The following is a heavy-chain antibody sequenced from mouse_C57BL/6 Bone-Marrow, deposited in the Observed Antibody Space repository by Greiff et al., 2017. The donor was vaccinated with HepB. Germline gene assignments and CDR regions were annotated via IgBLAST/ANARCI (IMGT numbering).Heavy chain of an antibody. CDR2: ISDGGSYT. CDR1: GFTFSSYA. J-gene: IGHJ4*01. D-gene: IGHD3-2*02. CDR3: ARRQLRLQAMDY. V-gene: IGHV5-4*01. Sequence: DVHLVESGGGLVKPGGSLKLSCAASGFTFSSYAMSWVRQTPEKRLEWVATISDGGSYTYYPDNVKGRFTISRDNAQNNLYLQMSHLKSEDTAIYYCARRQLRLQAMDYWGQGTSVTVSS.